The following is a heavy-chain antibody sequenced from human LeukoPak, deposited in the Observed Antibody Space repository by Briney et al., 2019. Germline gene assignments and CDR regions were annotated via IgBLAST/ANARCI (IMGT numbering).Heavy chain of an antibody. J-gene: IGHJ4*02. Sequence: PGGSLRLSCAASGFTFSSYAMNWVRQAPGKGLEWVSSISSSSSYMKYAESVRGRFTISRDNAKNSLYLHMSSLRAEDTAVYYCARLAGAGSSGFDYWGQGTLVTVSS. CDR2: ISSSSSYM. D-gene: IGHD1-26*01. CDR3: ARLAGAGSSGFDY. V-gene: IGHV3-21*01. CDR1: GFTFSSYA.